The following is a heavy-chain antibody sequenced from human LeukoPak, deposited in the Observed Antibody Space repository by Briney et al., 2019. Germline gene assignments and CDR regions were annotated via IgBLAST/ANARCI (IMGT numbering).Heavy chain of an antibody. CDR3: AKSAYYYDSSGTGRFDY. V-gene: IGHV3-23*01. Sequence: GGSLRLSCAASGFTFNTYAMIWVRQAPGKGLEWVSAISATGNSTSYADSVKGRFTISRDNSKNTLYLQMNSLRAEDTAVYYCAKSAYYYDSSGTGRFDYWGQGTLVTVSS. CDR2: ISATGNST. D-gene: IGHD3-22*01. J-gene: IGHJ4*02. CDR1: GFTFNTYA.